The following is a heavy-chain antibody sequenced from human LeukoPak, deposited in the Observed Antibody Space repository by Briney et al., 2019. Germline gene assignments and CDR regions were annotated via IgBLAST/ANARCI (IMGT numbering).Heavy chain of an antibody. CDR3: ARDDYGDYVGAFDI. Sequence: GGSPRLSCAASGFTFSSYSMNWVRQAPGKGLEWVSSISSSSSYIYYADSVKGRFTISRDNAKNSLYLQMNSLRAEDTAVYYCARDDYGDYVGAFDIWGQGTMVTVSS. J-gene: IGHJ3*02. V-gene: IGHV3-21*01. CDR1: GFTFSSYS. CDR2: ISSSSSYI. D-gene: IGHD4-17*01.